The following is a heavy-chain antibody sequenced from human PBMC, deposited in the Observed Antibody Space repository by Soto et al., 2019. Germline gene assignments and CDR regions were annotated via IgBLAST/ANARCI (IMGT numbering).Heavy chain of an antibody. Sequence: SVKVSCKASGGTFSSYTISWVRQAPGQGLEWMGRIIPILVIANYAAPVKGRFTISRDDSKNTLYLQMNSLKTEDTAVYYCTTDHLYSGSYYPGYYYYGMDVWGQGTTDTVSS. CDR3: TTDHLYSGSYYPGYYYYGMDV. J-gene: IGHJ6*02. D-gene: IGHD1-26*01. CDR2: IIPILVIA. CDR1: GGTFSSYT. V-gene: IGHV1-69*16.